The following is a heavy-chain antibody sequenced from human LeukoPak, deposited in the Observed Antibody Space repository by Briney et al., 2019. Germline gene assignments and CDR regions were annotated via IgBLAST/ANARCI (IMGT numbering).Heavy chain of an antibody. CDR3: ASVGGTPTNYFDY. CDR1: GYSISRGYF. CDR2: IHHSGIT. Sequence: SETLSLTCTVSGYSISRGYFWGWIRQPPGKGLEWIGSIHHSGITNYNPSLKSRVTISVDTSKNQFSLKLSSVTAADTAVYYCASVGGTPTNYFDYWGQGTLVTGSS. V-gene: IGHV4-38-2*02. D-gene: IGHD3-16*01. J-gene: IGHJ4*02.